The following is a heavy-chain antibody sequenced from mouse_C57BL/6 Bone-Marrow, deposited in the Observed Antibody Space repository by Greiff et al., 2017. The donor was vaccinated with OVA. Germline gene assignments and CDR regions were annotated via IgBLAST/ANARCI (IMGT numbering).Heavy chain of an antibody. Sequence: EVMLVESVAELVRPGASVKLSCTASGFNIKNTYMHWVKQRPEQGLEWIGRIDPANGNTKYAPKFQGKATITADTSSNTAYLQLSSLTSEDTAIYYCAKSFITTVVEVDYWGQGTTLTVSS. CDR3: AKSFITTVVEVDY. J-gene: IGHJ2*01. CDR1: GFNIKNTY. CDR2: IDPANGNT. V-gene: IGHV14-3*01. D-gene: IGHD1-1*01.